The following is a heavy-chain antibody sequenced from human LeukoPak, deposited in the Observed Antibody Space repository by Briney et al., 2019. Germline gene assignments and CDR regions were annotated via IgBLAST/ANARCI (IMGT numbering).Heavy chain of an antibody. CDR2: ISSDGSNK. V-gene: IGHV3-30*18. CDR1: GLSFSFYG. D-gene: IGHD2-15*01. J-gene: IGHJ4*02. Sequence: GGSLRLSCAASGLSFSFYGMHWVRQAPGKGLEWVAFISSDGSNKYYADSVRGRFTTSRDNSKNTLSLQMNSLRAEDTAVYYCAKDGFRSGGKCHPHHFDDWGQGTLVTVSS. CDR3: AKDGFRSGGKCHPHHFDD.